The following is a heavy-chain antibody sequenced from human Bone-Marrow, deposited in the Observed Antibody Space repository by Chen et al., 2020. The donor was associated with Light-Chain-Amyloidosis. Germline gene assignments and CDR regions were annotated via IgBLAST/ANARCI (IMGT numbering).Heavy chain of an antibody. CDR3: ARDVAGYCSSTSCYPGWFDP. CDR2: IYYSGST. Sequence: QVQLQESGPGLVKPSQTLSLTCTVSGGSISSGGYYWSWIRQHPGKGLEWIGYIYYSGSTYYNPSLKSRVTISVDTSKNQFSPKLSSVTAADTAVYYCARDVAGYCSSTSCYPGWFDPWGQGTLVTVSS. V-gene: IGHV4-31*03. D-gene: IGHD2-2*01. CDR1: GGSISSGGYY. J-gene: IGHJ5*02.